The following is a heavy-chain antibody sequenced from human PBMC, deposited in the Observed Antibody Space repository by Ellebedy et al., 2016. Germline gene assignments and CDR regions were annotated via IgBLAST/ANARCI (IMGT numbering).Heavy chain of an antibody. J-gene: IGHJ6*02. Sequence: GGSLRLXXAASGFTFSSYAMHWVRQAPGKGLEWVAVISYDGSNKYYADSVKGRFTISRDNSKNTLYLQMNSLRAEDTAVYYCAKTVVPAAILYYYGMDVWGQGTTVTVSS. CDR2: ISYDGSNK. CDR3: AKTVVPAAILYYYGMDV. D-gene: IGHD2-2*01. V-gene: IGHV3-30*04. CDR1: GFTFSSYA.